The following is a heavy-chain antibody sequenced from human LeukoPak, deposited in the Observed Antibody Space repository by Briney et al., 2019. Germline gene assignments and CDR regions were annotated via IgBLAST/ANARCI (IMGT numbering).Heavy chain of an antibody. CDR3: AREENHIVTTSYYFDH. J-gene: IGHJ4*02. V-gene: IGHV3-53*01. Sequence: GGSLRLSCAASGFTVRTNYMSWVRQAPGKDLEWVSLIHDDGSTYYTDSVKGRFTISRDNSKNTLYLQMNSLRAEDTAVYYCAREENHIVTTSYYFDHWGQGTLVTVSS. CDR2: IHDDGST. D-gene: IGHD5-12*01. CDR1: GFTVRTNY.